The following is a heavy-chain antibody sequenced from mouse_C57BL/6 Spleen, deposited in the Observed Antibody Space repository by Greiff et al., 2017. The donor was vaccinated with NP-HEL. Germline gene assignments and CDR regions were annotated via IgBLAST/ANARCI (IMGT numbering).Heavy chain of an antibody. J-gene: IGHJ3*01. CDR1: GYTFTSYW. V-gene: IGHV1-55*01. Sequence: QVQLQQPGAELVKPGASVKMSCKASGYTFTSYWITWVKQRPGQGLEWIGDIYPGSGSTNYNEKFKSKATLTVDTSSSTAYMQLSSLTSEDSAVYYCATAQATFSWFAYWGQGTLVTVSA. CDR3: ATAQATFSWFAY. CDR2: IYPGSGST. D-gene: IGHD3-2*02.